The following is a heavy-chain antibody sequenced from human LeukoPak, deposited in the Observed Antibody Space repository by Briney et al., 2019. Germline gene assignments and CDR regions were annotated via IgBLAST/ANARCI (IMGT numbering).Heavy chain of an antibody. CDR3: ARDSPLGRITMVRGVRGWFDP. Sequence: AETLSLTCTVSGGSISSSSYYWGWIRQPPGKGLEWIGSIYYSGSTYYNPSLKSRVTISVDTSKNQFSLKLSSVTAADTAVYYCARDSPLGRITMVRGVRGWFDPWGQGTLVTVSS. V-gene: IGHV4-39*07. CDR1: GGSISSSSYY. J-gene: IGHJ5*02. D-gene: IGHD3-10*01. CDR2: IYYSGST.